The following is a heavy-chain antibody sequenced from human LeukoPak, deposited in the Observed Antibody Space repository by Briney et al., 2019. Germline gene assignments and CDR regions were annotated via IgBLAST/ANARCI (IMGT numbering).Heavy chain of an antibody. J-gene: IGHJ3*02. CDR1: GYTFNGYY. Sequence: ASVKVSCKASGYTFNGYYMHWVRQAPAQGLEWMGWINPNSGGTNYAQKFQGRVTMTRDTYISTAYMELSRLRSDDTAVYYCARVDYDFWSGYRNHAFDIWGQGTMVTVSS. CDR3: ARVDYDFWSGYRNHAFDI. V-gene: IGHV1-2*02. CDR2: INPNSGGT. D-gene: IGHD3-3*01.